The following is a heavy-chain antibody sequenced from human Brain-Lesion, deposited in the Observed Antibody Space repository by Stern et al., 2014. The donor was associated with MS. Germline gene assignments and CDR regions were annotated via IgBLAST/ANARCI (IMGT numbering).Heavy chain of an antibody. CDR3: ARDYGDLEFDL. CDR2: IYASGNT. V-gene: IGHV4-61*02. D-gene: IGHD4-17*01. J-gene: IGHJ4*02. Sequence: QVQLQESGPGLVKPSQTLSLTCTVSGGPISSHSYYWSWIRQPAGKGLEWIGRIYASGNTNYNPSLKSRVSISVDTSKTQLSLRLSSVTASDTAVYYCARDYGDLEFDLWGQGTLVTVSS. CDR1: GGPISSHSYY.